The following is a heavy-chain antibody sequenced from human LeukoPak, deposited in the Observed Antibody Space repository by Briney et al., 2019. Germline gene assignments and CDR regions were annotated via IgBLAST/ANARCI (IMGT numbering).Heavy chain of an antibody. CDR3: AKDYSESRVADVFFEY. CDR2: ITSGFTP. V-gene: IGHV3-23*01. Sequence: PGGSLRLSCAASGLTFSDHAMSWFRQAPGKGLEWVAGITSGFTPHYADSVKGRFTISRGNSKNTFHLQLNSLRAEDTAIYYCAKDYSESRVADVFFEYWGQGTLVTVSS. D-gene: IGHD2-15*01. J-gene: IGHJ4*02. CDR1: GLTFSDHA.